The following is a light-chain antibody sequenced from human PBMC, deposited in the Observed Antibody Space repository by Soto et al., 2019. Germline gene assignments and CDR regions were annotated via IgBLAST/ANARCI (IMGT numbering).Light chain of an antibody. CDR2: AAS. V-gene: IGKV1-17*03. J-gene: IGKJ3*01. CDR1: QDISNY. CDR3: LQHNSYPF. Sequence: DIQMTQSPSSLSASVGDRVTITCQASQDISNYLAWFQQKPGKVPKRLIYAASSLQSGVPSRFSGSGSGTEFTLTISSLQPEDFATYYCLQHNSYPFFGPGTMVD.